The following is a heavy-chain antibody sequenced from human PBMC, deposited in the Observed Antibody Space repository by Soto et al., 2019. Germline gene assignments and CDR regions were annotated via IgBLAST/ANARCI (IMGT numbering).Heavy chain of an antibody. V-gene: IGHV4-59*08. CDR1: GGSISSYY. J-gene: IGHJ4*02. D-gene: IGHD3-9*01. CDR2: NYYSGST. Sequence: QVQLQESGPGLVKPSETLSLTCTVSGGSISSYYWSWIRQPPGKGLEWSGYNYYSGSTNYNPSLKSRVTISVDTSKNQFSLKLSSVSAADTAVYYCARRWGLTFDYWGQGTLVTVSS. CDR3: ARRWGLTFDY.